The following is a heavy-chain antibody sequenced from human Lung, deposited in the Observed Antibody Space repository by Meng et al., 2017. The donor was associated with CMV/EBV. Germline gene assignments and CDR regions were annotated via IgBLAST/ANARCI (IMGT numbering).Heavy chain of an antibody. V-gene: IGHV1-18*01. J-gene: IGHJ6*04. CDR3: ARGGYSDYDVRGSDYYYGMDV. CDR2: ISAYNGRT. CDR1: GYTFISYG. D-gene: IGHD5-12*01. Sequence: ASVXVSXKASGYTFISYGISWVRQAPGQGLEWMGWISAYNGRTNYAQKFQGRVTMTTDTSTNTAYTELRSLRSDDTAVYFCARGGYSDYDVRGSDYYYGMDVWXKGTXVTVSS.